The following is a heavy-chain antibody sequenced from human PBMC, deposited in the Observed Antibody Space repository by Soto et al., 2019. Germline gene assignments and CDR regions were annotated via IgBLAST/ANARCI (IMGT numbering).Heavy chain of an antibody. J-gene: IGHJ5*02. CDR1: GGTFSSYA. V-gene: IGHV1-69*13. CDR3: ARAHSSGGFDP. D-gene: IGHD6-19*01. Sequence: ASVKVSCKASGGTFSSYASSWVRQAPGQGLEWMGGIIPIFGTANYAQKFQGRVTITADESTSTAYMELSSLRSEDTAVYYCARAHSSGGFDPWAREPWSPSPQ. CDR2: IIPIFGTA.